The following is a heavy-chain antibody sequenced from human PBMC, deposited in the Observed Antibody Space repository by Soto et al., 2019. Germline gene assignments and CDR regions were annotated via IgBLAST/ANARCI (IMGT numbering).Heavy chain of an antibody. V-gene: IGHV4-59*01. CDR3: ARDLKRWDNWFEP. D-gene: IGHD3-16*01. CDR2: IYYSGST. J-gene: IGHJ5*02. Sequence: TLSLTCTVSGGSISSYYWSWIRQPPGKGLEWIGYIYYSGSTNYNPSLKSRVTISVDTSKNQLSLKLSSVTAADTAVYYCARDLKRWDNWFEPWGQGTLVTVSS. CDR1: GGSISSYY.